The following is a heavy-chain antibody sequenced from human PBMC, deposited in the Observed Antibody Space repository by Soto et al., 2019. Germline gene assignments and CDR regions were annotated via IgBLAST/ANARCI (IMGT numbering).Heavy chain of an antibody. CDR3: AKDLSDIADHDLTGWFAP. CDR1: GFTFSSYA. J-gene: IGHJ5*02. V-gene: IGHV3-23*01. Sequence: EVQLLESGGGLVQPGGSLRLSCAASGFTFSSYAMSWVRRAPGKGLEWVSAISGSGGSTYYADSVKGRFTISRDNSKNTLYLKMTSLRAEDTAVYYCAKDLSDIADHDLTGWFAPWGQGTLVTVSS. CDR2: ISGSGGST. D-gene: IGHD6-13*01.